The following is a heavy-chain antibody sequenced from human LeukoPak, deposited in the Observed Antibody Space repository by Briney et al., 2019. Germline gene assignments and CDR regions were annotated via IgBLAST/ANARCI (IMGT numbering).Heavy chain of an antibody. CDR2: VSYSGST. D-gene: IGHD3-22*01. CDR3: ARATSGYYFDF. CDR1: GGSIGTYY. J-gene: IGHJ4*02. Sequence: SETLSLTCTVSGGSIGTYYWNWIRQPPGKGLEWIGYVSYSGSTNYNPSLKSRVIMSVDKSKNQFSLKLSSVTAADTAVYFCARATSGYYFDFWDQGTLVTVSS. V-gene: IGHV4-59*01.